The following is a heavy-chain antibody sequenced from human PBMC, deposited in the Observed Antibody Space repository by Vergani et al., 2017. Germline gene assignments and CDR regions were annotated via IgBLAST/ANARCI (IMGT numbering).Heavy chain of an antibody. Sequence: QMQLVDSGGGLVKPGGSLRLSCAASGFTFSDYYMSWIRQAPGKGLEWVSYISSDGSTIDYADSVKGRFTISRDNAKSSLFLQMDSLRAEDTAVYYCARDHRDYNNYPGTFDIWGQGSMVTVSS. CDR2: ISSDGSTI. D-gene: IGHD5-24*01. CDR3: ARDHRDYNNYPGTFDI. J-gene: IGHJ3*02. V-gene: IGHV3-11*01. CDR1: GFTFSDYY.